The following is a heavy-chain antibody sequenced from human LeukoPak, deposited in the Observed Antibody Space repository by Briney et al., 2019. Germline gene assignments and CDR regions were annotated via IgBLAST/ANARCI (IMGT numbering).Heavy chain of an antibody. CDR3: AKDRSAYYYDSSGPKDY. CDR2: IWYDGSNK. D-gene: IGHD3-22*01. CDR1: GFTFSSYG. J-gene: IGHJ4*02. Sequence: PGRSLRLSCAASGFTFSSYGMHWVRQAPGKGLAWAAVIWYDGSNKYYADSVKGRFTISRDNSKNTLYLQMNSLRAEDTAVYYYAKDRSAYYYDSSGPKDYWGQGTLVTVSS. V-gene: IGHV3-33*06.